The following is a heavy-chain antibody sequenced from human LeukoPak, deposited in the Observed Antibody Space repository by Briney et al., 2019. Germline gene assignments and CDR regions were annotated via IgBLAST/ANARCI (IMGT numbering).Heavy chain of an antibody. J-gene: IGHJ4*02. D-gene: IGHD5-18*01. CDR1: GYTLTELS. CDR2: FDPEDGET. Sequence: ASVKVSCKVSGYTLTELSMHWVRQAPGKGLEWMGGFDPEDGETIYAQKFQGRVTMTEDTSTDTAYMELSSLRSEDTAVYYCATDRLSGWLQLWTYWGQGTLVTVSS. CDR3: ATDRLSGWLQLWTY. V-gene: IGHV1-24*01.